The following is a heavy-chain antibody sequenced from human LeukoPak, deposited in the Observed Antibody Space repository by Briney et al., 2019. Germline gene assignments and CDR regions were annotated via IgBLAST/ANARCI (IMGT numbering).Heavy chain of an antibody. D-gene: IGHD2-8*01. V-gene: IGHV4-39*07. CDR1: GGSISSSSYY. J-gene: IGHJ3*02. CDR2: IYYGGST. CDR3: ARGNGLNDAFDI. Sequence: SETLSLTCTVSGGSISSSSYYWDWIRQPPGKGLEWIGSIYYGGSTYYNPSLKSRVTISVDTSKNQFSLKLSSVTAADTAVYYCARGNGLNDAFDIWGQGTMVTVSS.